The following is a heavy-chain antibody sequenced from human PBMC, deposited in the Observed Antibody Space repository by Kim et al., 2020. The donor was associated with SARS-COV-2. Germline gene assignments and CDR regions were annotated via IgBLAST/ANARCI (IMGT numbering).Heavy chain of an antibody. Sequence: GGSLRLSCAASGFIFSNYWMTWVRQAPGKGLEWVGNINPDGSVKYYVDSVKGRFTFSRDNTKNTLYLQMNTLRAEDTAVYYCARTPFLHGSGSYDYWGQGTLVTDSS. CDR1: GFIFSNYW. J-gene: IGHJ4*02. V-gene: IGHV3-7*01. CDR3: ARTPFLHGSGSYDY. CDR2: INPDGSVK. D-gene: IGHD3-10*01.